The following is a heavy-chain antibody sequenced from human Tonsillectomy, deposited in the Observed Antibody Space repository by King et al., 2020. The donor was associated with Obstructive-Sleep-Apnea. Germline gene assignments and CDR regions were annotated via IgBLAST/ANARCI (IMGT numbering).Heavy chain of an antibody. D-gene: IGHD5-24*01. V-gene: IGHV4-4*02. CDR2: IYHSGNT. J-gene: IGHJ6*02. CDR1: GGSISSTNW. Sequence: VQLQESGPGLVKPSGTLSLTCAVSGGSISSTNWWNWVRQPPGKGLEWIGEIYHSGNTNYNPSPKSRVTISVDKSKNQFSLNLNAVTAADTPVYYCARVTWRPNYYGLDVWGQGTTVTVSS. CDR3: ARVTWRPNYYGLDV.